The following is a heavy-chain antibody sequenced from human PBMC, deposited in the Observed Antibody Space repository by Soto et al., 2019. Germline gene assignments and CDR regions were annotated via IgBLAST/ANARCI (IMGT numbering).Heavy chain of an antibody. V-gene: IGHV3-23*01. J-gene: IGHJ5*02. Sequence: LRLSCAASGFTFASYAMSWVRQSPGKGLEWVSGISGGGGNTYYADSVRDQFTISRDNSKNTLYLQMNGLRLEDTAVYYCAKGEYNDPNWFDPWGQGTLVTV. CDR2: ISGGGGNT. D-gene: IGHD1-1*01. CDR1: GFTFASYA. CDR3: AKGEYNDPNWFDP.